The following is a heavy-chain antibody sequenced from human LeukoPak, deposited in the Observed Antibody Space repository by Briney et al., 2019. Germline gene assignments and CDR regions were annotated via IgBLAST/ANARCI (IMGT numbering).Heavy chain of an antibody. V-gene: IGHV4-39*01. J-gene: IGHJ2*01. CDR1: GVSISSSNAY. CDR2: IYYSGNT. D-gene: IGHD5-24*01. CDR3: ARRRWLQLMPRRYFDL. Sequence: SETLSLTCTVSGVSISSSNAYWGWIRQPPGKGLEWIGSIYYSGNTYYNASLKSQVSISIDTSKNQFSLRLTSVTAADTAVYYCARRRWLQLMPRRYFDLWGRGTLVTVSS.